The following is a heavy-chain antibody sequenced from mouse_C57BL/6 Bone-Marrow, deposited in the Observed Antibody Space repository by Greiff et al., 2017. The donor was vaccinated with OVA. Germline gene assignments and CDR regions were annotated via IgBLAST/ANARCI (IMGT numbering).Heavy chain of an antibody. J-gene: IGHJ4*01. CDR3: AKGVGGYARDY. Sequence: QVQLKQSGAELMKPGASVKLSCKATGYTFTGYWIAWVKQRPGHGLEWIGEIFPGSGSTNYNEKFKGKATFTADTSSNTAYMQLSSLTSEDSAIYDCAKGVGGYARDYWGQGTSVTVSS. CDR1: GYTFTGYW. D-gene: IGHD3-3*01. V-gene: IGHV1-9*01. CDR2: IFPGSGST.